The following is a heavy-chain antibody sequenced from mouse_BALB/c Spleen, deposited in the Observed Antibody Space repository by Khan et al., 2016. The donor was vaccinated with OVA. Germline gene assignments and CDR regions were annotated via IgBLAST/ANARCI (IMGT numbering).Heavy chain of an antibody. V-gene: IGHV5-15*02. CDR1: GFTFSDYG. CDR2: ISSLAYNF. J-gene: IGHJ3*01. Sequence: EVELVESGGGLVQPGGSRKLSCAASGFTFSDYGMAWVRQAPGKGPERLSFISSLAYNFYYADTVTGRFTISRENAKNTLYLEMSSLRSEDTAMYYCARGGKGWFAYWGKGTLVTVSA. CDR3: ARGGKGWFAY.